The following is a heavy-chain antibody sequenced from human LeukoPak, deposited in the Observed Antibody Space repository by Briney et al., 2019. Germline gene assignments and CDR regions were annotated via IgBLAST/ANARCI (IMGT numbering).Heavy chain of an antibody. D-gene: IGHD3-22*01. CDR3: ARRSDYYDSSGYYLRGPKFYFDY. CDR1: GGSISSGDYY. V-gene: IGHV4-30-4*01. CDR2: IYYSGST. J-gene: IGHJ4*02. Sequence: SETLSLTCTVSGGSISSGDYYWSWIRQPPGKGLEWIGYIYYSGSTYYNPSLKSRVTISVDTSKNQFSLKLSSVTAADTAVYYCARRSDYYDSSGYYLRGPKFYFDYWGQGTLVTVSS.